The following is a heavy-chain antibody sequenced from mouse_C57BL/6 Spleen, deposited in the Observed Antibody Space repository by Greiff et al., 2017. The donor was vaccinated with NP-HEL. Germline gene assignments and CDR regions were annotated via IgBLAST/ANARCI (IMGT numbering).Heavy chain of an antibody. V-gene: IGHV14-1*01. CDR3: TYYGSHYYAMDY. CDR2: IDPEDGDT. Sequence: VQLQQSGAELVRPGASVKLSCTASGFNITDYYMHWVKQRPEQGLEWIGRIDPEDGDTEYAPQFQGKATMTADTSSNTAYLQLSSLTSEDTAVYYGTYYGSHYYAMDYWGQGTSVTVSS. J-gene: IGHJ4*01. CDR1: GFNITDYY. D-gene: IGHD1-1*01.